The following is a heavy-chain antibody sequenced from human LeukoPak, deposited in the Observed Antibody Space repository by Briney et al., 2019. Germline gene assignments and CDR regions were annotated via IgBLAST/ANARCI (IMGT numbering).Heavy chain of an antibody. D-gene: IGHD4-17*01. J-gene: IGHJ6*03. Sequence: GTSLRLSCAASGFTFDDYGVSWVRQAPGKGLEWVSGINWNGGSTGYGDSVKGRFTISRDNAKNSLYLQMNTLRAEDTALYYFGRYLRKFYGGGGYYYYYMDVWGKGTTVTVSS. CDR3: GRYLRKFYGGGGYYYYYMDV. CDR2: INWNGGST. CDR1: GFTFDDYG. V-gene: IGHV3-20*04.